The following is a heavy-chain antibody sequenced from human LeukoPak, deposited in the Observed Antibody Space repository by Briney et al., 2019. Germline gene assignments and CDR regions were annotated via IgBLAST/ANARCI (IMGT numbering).Heavy chain of an antibody. CDR2: ISTDGKDK. CDR3: AKDQKWGPADYYFDS. CDR1: GFTLSNYA. D-gene: IGHD2-2*01. Sequence: GGSLRLSCAASGFTLSNYATHWVRQAPGKGLEWVTVISTDGKDKKYADSVKGRFAISRDNSKNTLDLQMNSLRAEDTAVYYCAKDQKWGPADYYFDSWGQGTLVTVSS. J-gene: IGHJ4*02. V-gene: IGHV3-30*18.